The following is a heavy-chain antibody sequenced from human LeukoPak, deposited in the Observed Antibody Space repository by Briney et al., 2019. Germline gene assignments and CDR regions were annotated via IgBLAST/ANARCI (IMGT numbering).Heavy chain of an antibody. CDR3: ARDYDFWSGYPKYYFDY. D-gene: IGHD3-3*01. CDR2: INPNSGGT. Sequence: ASVKVSCKASGYTFTGYYMHWVRQAPGQGLEWMGWINPNSGGTSYAQKFQGRVTMTRDTSISTAYMELSRLRSDDTAVYYCARDYDFWSGYPKYYFDYWGQGTLVTVSS. V-gene: IGHV1-2*02. CDR1: GYTFTGYY. J-gene: IGHJ4*02.